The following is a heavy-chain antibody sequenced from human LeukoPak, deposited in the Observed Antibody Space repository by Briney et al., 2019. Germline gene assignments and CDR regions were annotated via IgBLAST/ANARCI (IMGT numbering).Heavy chain of an antibody. V-gene: IGHV1-69*13. CDR1: GGTFSSYA. J-gene: IGHJ5*02. CDR3: ARADSGGDSSGYKWFDP. CDR2: IIPIFGTA. Sequence: SVKVSCKASGGTFSSYAISWVRQAPGQGLEWMGGIIPIFGTANYAQKFQGRVTITADESTSTAYMELSSLRSEDTAVYYCARADSGGDSSGYKWFDPWGQGTLVTVSS. D-gene: IGHD3-22*01.